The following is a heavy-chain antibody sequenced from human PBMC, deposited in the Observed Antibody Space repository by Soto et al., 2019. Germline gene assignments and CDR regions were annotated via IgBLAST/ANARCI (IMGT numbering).Heavy chain of an antibody. D-gene: IGHD3-10*01. CDR3: ARGWPPINKYYYGSGARWYFDY. Sequence: SETLSLTCTVSGGSISSYYWSWIRQPPGKGLEWIGYIYYSGSTNYNPSLKSRVTISVDTSKNQFSLKLSSVTAADTAVYYCARGWPPINKYYYGSGARWYFDYWGQGTLVTVSS. J-gene: IGHJ4*02. CDR2: IYYSGST. CDR1: GGSISSYY. V-gene: IGHV4-59*12.